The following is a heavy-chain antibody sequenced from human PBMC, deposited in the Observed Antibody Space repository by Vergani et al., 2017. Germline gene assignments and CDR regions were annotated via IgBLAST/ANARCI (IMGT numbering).Heavy chain of an antibody. J-gene: IGHJ6*03. CDR1: GGTFSSYA. V-gene: IGHV1-69*04. CDR2: IIPILGIA. CDR3: ARGVGYCSGGSCYQNYYYYYYMDV. Sequence: QVQLVQSGAEVKKPGSSVKVSCKASGGTFSSYAISWVRQAPGQGLEWMGRIIPILGIANYAQKFQGRVTITADKSTSTAYMELSSLRSEDTAVYYCARGVGYCSGGSCYQNYYYYYYMDVWGKGTTVTVSS. D-gene: IGHD2-15*01.